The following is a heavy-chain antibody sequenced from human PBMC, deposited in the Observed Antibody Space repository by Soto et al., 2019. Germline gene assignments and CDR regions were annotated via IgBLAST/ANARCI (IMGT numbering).Heavy chain of an antibody. D-gene: IGHD6-6*01. Sequence: SETLSLTCAVYGGSFSGYYWSWIRQPPGKGLEWIGEINHSGSTTYNPSLKSRVTISGDTSKNQFSRKLSSVTAADTAVYYCARVGLVYYYYYMDVWGKGTTVPVS. CDR3: ARVGLVYYYYYMDV. CDR1: GGSFSGYY. CDR2: INHSGST. V-gene: IGHV4-34*01. J-gene: IGHJ6*03.